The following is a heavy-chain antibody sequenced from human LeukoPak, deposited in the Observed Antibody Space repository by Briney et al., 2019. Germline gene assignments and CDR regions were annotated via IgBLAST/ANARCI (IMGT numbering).Heavy chain of an antibody. CDR3: ARVLLWFETGGFDY. J-gene: IGHJ4*02. D-gene: IGHD3-10*01. V-gene: IGHV3-74*01. CDR2: INSDGSST. CDR1: GFTFSSYW. Sequence: GGSLRLSCAASGFTFSSYWMHWVRHAPGKGLVWVSRINSDGSSTSYADSVKGRFTISRDNAKNTLYLQMNSLRAEDTAVYYCARVLLWFETGGFDYWGQGTLVTVSS.